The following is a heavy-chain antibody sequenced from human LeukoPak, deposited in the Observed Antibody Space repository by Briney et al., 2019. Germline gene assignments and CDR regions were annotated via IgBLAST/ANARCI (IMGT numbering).Heavy chain of an antibody. J-gene: IGHJ5*02. CDR3: ARDAGRGQWLYNWFDP. CDR1: GGSISSYY. CDR2: IYNSGST. Sequence: SETLSLTCTVSGGSISSYYWSWIRQPPGKGLEWIGYIYNSGSTNYNPSLKSRVTTSVDTSKNQFSLKLSSVTAADTAVYYCARDAGRGQWLYNWFDPWGQGTLVTVSS. V-gene: IGHV4-59*12. D-gene: IGHD6-19*01.